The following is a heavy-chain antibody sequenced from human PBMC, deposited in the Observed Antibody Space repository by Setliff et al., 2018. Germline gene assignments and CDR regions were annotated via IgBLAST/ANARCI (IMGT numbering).Heavy chain of an antibody. D-gene: IGHD2-15*01. Sequence: LSLTCAVSGYFISSGYYWGWFRQPPGKGLEWIGSIYHSGSTYYTPSLKSRVTISVDTSKKQFSLKLSSVTAADTAVYYCARRHCSGGSCYSLNYFDYWGQGTLVTVSS. J-gene: IGHJ4*02. CDR3: ARRHCSGGSCYSLNYFDY. CDR2: IYHSGST. V-gene: IGHV4-38-2*01. CDR1: GYFISSGYY.